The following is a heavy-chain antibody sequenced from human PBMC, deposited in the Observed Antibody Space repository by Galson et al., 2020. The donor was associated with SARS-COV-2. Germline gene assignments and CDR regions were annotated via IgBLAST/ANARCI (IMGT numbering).Heavy chain of an antibody. J-gene: IGHJ6*03. Sequence: SGPTLVKPTQTLTLTCTFSGFSLSRSCMCVSWIRQPPGKALEWLALIDWDDNKLYTASLNTRHPIFKDTAMNQGVLTMTEMDPVDTATYYCALMRGGYNYDCNMEVWVKGTAVTVA. D-gene: IGHD2-15*01. CDR3: ALMRGGYNYDCNMEV. V-gene: IGHV2-70*01. CDR1: GFSLSRSCMC. CDR2: IDWDDNK.